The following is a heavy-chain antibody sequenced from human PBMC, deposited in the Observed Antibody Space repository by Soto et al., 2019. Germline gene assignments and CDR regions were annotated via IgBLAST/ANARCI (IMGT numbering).Heavy chain of an antibody. Sequence: QVQLVQSGAEVKKPGSSVKVSCKASGGTFSSYSISWVRQAPGQGLEWMGGIIPIFGTANYAQKFQCRVTITADESTSTAYMELSSLRSEDTALYDCARGHTIFGVVINDAFDIWGQGTMVTVSS. CDR3: ARGHTIFGVVINDAFDI. CDR2: IIPIFGTA. D-gene: IGHD3-3*01. V-gene: IGHV1-69*01. J-gene: IGHJ3*02. CDR1: GGTFSSYS.